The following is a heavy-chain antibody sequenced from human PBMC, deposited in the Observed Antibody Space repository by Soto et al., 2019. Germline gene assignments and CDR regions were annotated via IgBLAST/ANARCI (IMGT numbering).Heavy chain of an antibody. CDR3: AHHLSIAAAGTYFDY. J-gene: IGHJ4*02. CDR1: GFSLSTSGVG. D-gene: IGHD6-13*01. Sequence: QITLKESGPTLVKPTQTLTLTCTFSGFSLSTSGVGVGWIRQPPGKALEWLALIYWDDDQRYSPSLKSRLTITKDASKNQVVLTMTNMDPVDTATYYCAHHLSIAAAGTYFDYWGQGTLVTVSS. CDR2: IYWDDDQ. V-gene: IGHV2-5*02.